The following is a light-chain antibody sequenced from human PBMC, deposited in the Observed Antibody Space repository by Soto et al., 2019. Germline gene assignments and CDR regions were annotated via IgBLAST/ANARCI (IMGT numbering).Light chain of an antibody. J-gene: IGKJ5*01. CDR2: KAS. V-gene: IGKV1-5*03. CDR3: QQYNSYSIT. CDR1: QDISNY. Sequence: DIQMTQSPSSLSASVGDIVTITCQASQDISNYLNWYQQKPGKAPKLLIYKASSLESGVPSRFSGSGSGTEFTLTISSLQPDDFATYYCQQYNSYSITFGQGTRLEIK.